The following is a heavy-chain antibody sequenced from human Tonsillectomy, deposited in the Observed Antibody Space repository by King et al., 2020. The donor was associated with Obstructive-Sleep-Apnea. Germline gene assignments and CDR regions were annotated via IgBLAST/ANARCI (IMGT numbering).Heavy chain of an antibody. J-gene: IGHJ4*02. Sequence: VQLVESGGGVVQPGRSLRLSCAASGFTFSSYGMNWGRQAPGKGLEWVAVIWYDGSNKYYVDSVKGRFTISRDNSKNTLYLQMNSRRAEDTAVYYCAKGVDTAMGLLDYWGQGTLVTVSS. CDR2: IWYDGSNK. D-gene: IGHD5-18*01. CDR3: AKGVDTAMGLLDY. V-gene: IGHV3-33*06. CDR1: GFTFSSYG.